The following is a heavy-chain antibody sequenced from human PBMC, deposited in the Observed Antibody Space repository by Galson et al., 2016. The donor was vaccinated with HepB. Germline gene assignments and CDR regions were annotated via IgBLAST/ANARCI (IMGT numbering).Heavy chain of an antibody. Sequence: SVKVSCKASGYTFSSYGISWVRQAPGQGLEWMGWISGHSGNTKYAQKFQGRVTMTRDKSTGTAYMELRSLKSDDTAVFYCARDQGWGVDSENSGGGFDIWGQGTLVTVSS. CDR3: ARDQGWGVDSENSGGGFDI. J-gene: IGHJ3*02. D-gene: IGHD3-10*01. V-gene: IGHV1-18*04. CDR2: ISGHSGNT. CDR1: GYTFSSYG.